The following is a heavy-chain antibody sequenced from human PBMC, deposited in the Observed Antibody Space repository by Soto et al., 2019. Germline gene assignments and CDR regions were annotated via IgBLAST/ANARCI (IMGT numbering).Heavy chain of an antibody. CDR1: GFTFSSYD. V-gene: IGHV3-13*01. D-gene: IGHD3-22*01. J-gene: IGHJ3*02. CDR2: MGTAGDT. Sequence: PGASLRLSCAASGFTFSSYDMHWVRQATGKGQQRVSAMGTAGDTYYPGSVHRRFTISRQHAKNSLYLQMNSLRAGDTAVYYCASCWGGITMIVVVTYAFDIWRQGTTVTVS. CDR3: ASCWGGITMIVVVTYAFDI.